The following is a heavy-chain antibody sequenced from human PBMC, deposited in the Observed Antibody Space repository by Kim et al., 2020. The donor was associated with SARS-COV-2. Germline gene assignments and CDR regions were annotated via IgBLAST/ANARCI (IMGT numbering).Heavy chain of an antibody. CDR1: GFTFSSYE. D-gene: IGHD3-10*01. CDR3: ARDVFGFGESTDY. Sequence: GGSLRLSCAASGFTFSSYEMNWVRQAPGKGLEWVSYISSSGSTIYYADSVKGRFTISRDNAKNSLYLQMSSLRAEDTAVYYCARDVFGFGESTDYWGQGTLVTVSS. CDR2: ISSSGSTI. V-gene: IGHV3-48*03. J-gene: IGHJ4*02.